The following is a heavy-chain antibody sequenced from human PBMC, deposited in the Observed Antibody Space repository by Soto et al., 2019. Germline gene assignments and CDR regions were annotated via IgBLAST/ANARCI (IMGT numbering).Heavy chain of an antibody. J-gene: IGHJ4*02. Sequence: PGGSLRLSCAASRVTFSDYAMTWVRQAPGKGLEWVSTITISGGITYYADSVKGRFTISRDDSKNTLYLQMDSLRAEDTAIYYCENDKGAPMAYYVHSWGQENLVTVS. CDR3: ENDKGAPMAYYVHS. CDR2: ITISGGIT. V-gene: IGHV3-23*01. D-gene: IGHD3-10*01. CDR1: RVTFSDYA.